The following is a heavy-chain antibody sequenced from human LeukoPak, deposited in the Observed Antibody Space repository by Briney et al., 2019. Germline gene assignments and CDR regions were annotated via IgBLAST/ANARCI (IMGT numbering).Heavy chain of an antibody. Sequence: SETLSLTCTVSGGSIRSYYWSWVRQPPGKGLEWVGYIYYSGSNFYNPSLKRRVAISVDTSKNQFSLRLNSVTAADTAVYYCARSTTVTTHIDYWGQGTLVTVSS. J-gene: IGHJ4*02. CDR3: ARSTTVTTHIDY. D-gene: IGHD4-17*01. CDR1: GGSIRSYY. V-gene: IGHV4-59*01. CDR2: IYYSGSN.